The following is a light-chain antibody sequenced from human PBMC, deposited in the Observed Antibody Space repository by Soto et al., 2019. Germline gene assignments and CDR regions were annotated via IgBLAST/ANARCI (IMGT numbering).Light chain of an antibody. J-gene: IGKJ5*01. CDR3: QQYYSTPST. V-gene: IGKV4-1*01. CDR2: WAS. CDR1: QSVLYSAKNKNH. Sequence: VLNHSPVSPSVSLGERATINCKSSQSVLYSAKNKNHLAWYQQKPGQPPKLLIYWASTRESGVPDRFSGSGSGTDFTLTITSLQAQDVAVCYCQQYYSTPSTFGQGTRLEIK.